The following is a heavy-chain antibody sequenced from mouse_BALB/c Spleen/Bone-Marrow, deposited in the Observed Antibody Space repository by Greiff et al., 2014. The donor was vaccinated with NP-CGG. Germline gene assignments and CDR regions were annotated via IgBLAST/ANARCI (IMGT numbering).Heavy chain of an antibody. CDR1: GYAFSSSW. CDR3: AKSNVFYKMEYYSMDY. Sequence: VKLQESGPELVKPGASVKISCKASGYAFSSSWMNWVKQRPGQGLEWIGRIYPGDGDTNYNGKFKGKATLTADISSATAFMQPSSLTSVDSAVYFCAKSNVFYKMEYYSMDYWGQGPSVTVST. CDR2: IYPGDGDT. V-gene: IGHV1-82*01. J-gene: IGHJ4*01. D-gene: IGHD2-3*01.